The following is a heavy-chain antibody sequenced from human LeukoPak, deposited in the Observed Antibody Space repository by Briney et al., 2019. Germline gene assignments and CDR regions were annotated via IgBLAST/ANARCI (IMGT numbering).Heavy chain of an antibody. CDR2: IYPGDSDT. J-gene: IGHJ6*04. CDR1: GYSFTSYW. CDR3: ARTYCSSTSCGGMDV. Sequence: GESLKISCKGSGYSFTSYWIGWVRQMPGKGLAWMGIIYPGDSDTRYSPSFQGQVTISADKSISTAYLQWSSLKASDTAMYYCARTYCSSTSCGGMDVWGKGTTVTVSS. D-gene: IGHD2-2*01. V-gene: IGHV5-51*01.